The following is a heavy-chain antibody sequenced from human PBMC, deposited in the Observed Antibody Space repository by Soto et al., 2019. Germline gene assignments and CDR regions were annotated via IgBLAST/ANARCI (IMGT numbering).Heavy chain of an antibody. CDR1: GGSISTYY. Sequence: QVQLRESGPGLVKPSETLSLTCTVSGGSISTYYWTWIRQPPGKGLEWIGYVHYSGTTNYNPSLKSRVTMSVDTSKNQFSLKLRSVTAADTAVYYCARGKLIGPWGQGTLVTVSS. J-gene: IGHJ5*02. D-gene: IGHD3-3*01. CDR2: VHYSGTT. CDR3: ARGKLIGP. V-gene: IGHV4-59*01.